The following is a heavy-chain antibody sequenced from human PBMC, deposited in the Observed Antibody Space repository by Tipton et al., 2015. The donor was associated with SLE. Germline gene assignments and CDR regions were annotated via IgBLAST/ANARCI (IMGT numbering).Heavy chain of an antibody. J-gene: IGHJ4*02. Sequence: QSGPEVKKPGSSVKVSCKASGNTFSNNAINWVRQAPGQGLEWMGGIIPILGIANYAQKFQGRVTITTDESTSTAYMELSSLRSDDTAVYYCASGDSSSWLYFDYWGQGTLVTVSS. CDR1: GNTFSNNA. V-gene: IGHV1-69*05. D-gene: IGHD6-13*01. CDR2: IIPILGIA. CDR3: ASGDSSSWLYFDY.